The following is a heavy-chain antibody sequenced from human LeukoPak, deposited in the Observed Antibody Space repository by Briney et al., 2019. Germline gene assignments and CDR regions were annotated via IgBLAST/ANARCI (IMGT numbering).Heavy chain of an antibody. CDR2: INPYSGDT. D-gene: IGHD3-22*01. V-gene: IGHV1-2*02. CDR3: FSDGSSGNCDT. CDR1: GYNFIGYY. Sequence: ASVKVSCKASGYNFIGYYIHWLRQAPGHGLEWMGWINPYSGDTNYARKSQGRVTMTRDTSITTAYMELTGLTSDDPSVYFCFSDGSSGNCDTWGQGTLVTVSS. J-gene: IGHJ5*02.